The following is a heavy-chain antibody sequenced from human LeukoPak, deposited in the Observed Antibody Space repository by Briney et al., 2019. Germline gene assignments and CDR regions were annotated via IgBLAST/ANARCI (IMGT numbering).Heavy chain of an antibody. CDR3: ARGLGGDQGYFDL. V-gene: IGHV3-9*01. D-gene: IGHD3-10*01. J-gene: IGHJ2*01. CDR2: ISWNSGSL. Sequence: GRSLRLSCAASGFIFDDYAMHWVRQAPGKGLEWVSGISWNSGSLAYADSVKGRFTISRDNAKNSLYLQMNSLRTEDTALYYCARGLGGDQGYFDLWGRGTLAAVSS. CDR1: GFIFDDYA.